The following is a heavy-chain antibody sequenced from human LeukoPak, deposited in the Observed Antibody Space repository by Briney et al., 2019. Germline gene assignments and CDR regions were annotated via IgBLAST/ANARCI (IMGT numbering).Heavy chain of an antibody. CDR2: ISGSGGST. V-gene: IGHV3-23*01. D-gene: IGHD2-2*01. CDR3: AKDTNYGMDV. J-gene: IGHJ6*02. Sequence: ETLSLTCTVSGGSVSSSSYYWGWIRQAPGKGLEWVSAISGSGGSTYYADSVKGRFTISRDNSKNTLYLQMNSLRAEDTAVYYCAKDTNYGMDVWGQGTTVTVSS. CDR1: GGSVSSSSYY.